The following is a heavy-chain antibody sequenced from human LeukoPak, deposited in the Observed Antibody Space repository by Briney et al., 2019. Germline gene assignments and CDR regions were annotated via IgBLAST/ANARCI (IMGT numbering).Heavy chain of an antibody. J-gene: IGHJ3*02. D-gene: IGHD3-16*01. CDR3: ARQSSLITPGAFDI. V-gene: IGHV4-34*01. Sequence: PSETLSLTCAVYGGSFSGYYWSWIRQPPGKGLEWIGEINHSGSTNYNPSLKSRVTISVDTSKNQFSLKLSSVTAADTAVYYCARQSSLITPGAFDIWGQGTMVTVSS. CDR2: INHSGST. CDR1: GGSFSGYY.